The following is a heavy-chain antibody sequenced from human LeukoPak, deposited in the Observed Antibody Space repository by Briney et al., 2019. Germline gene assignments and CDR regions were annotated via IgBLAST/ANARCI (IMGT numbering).Heavy chain of an antibody. D-gene: IGHD4/OR15-4a*01. V-gene: IGHV1-2*02. J-gene: IGHJ6*03. CDR1: GYTLTGYY. CDR3: AREHDFGPDG. CDR2: IKPDTGAT. Sequence: GASLRLSCKASGYTLTGYYFHGLRQAPGQGLEWMGYIKPDTGATNFAQKFHGRHTMTTDTSISTGYMELRSLTSDDTARYYCAREHDFGPDGWGKGITVTVS.